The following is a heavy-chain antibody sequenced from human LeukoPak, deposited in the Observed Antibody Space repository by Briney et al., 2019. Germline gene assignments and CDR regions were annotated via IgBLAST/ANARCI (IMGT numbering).Heavy chain of an antibody. Sequence: GGSLRLSCAASGFTFSTYAMSWVRQAPVKGLEWVSSISGNGGSAYYADSVKGRFTISRDNSKNTLYLQMHSLRAEDTAVYYCARVQPHKIFGVVSYYFDYWGQGTLVTVSS. D-gene: IGHD3-3*01. V-gene: IGHV3-23*01. J-gene: IGHJ4*02. CDR3: ARVQPHKIFGVVSYYFDY. CDR2: ISGNGGSA. CDR1: GFTFSTYA.